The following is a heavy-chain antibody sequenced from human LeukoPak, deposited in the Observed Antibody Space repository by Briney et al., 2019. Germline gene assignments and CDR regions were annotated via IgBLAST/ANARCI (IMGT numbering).Heavy chain of an antibody. V-gene: IGHV3-7*01. J-gene: IGHJ6*02. CDR1: EFTFSSYW. D-gene: IGHD3-16*01. CDR3: ARATVYLGGYYYYYGMNV. CDR2: IKQDGSEK. Sequence: GGSLRLSCAASEFTFSSYWMSWVRQAPGKGLEWVANIKQDGSEKYYVDSMKGRFTISRDNAKSSLYLQMNSLRAEDTAVYYCARATVYLGGYYYYYGMNVWGQGTTVTVSS.